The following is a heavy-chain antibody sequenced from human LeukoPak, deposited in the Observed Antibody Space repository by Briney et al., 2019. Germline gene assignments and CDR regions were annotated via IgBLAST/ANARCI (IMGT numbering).Heavy chain of an antibody. CDR3: ARGACSGGSCYSSWFDP. V-gene: IGHV1-18*01. Sequence: GASVKVSCKASGYTFTSYGISWVRQAPGQGLEWMGWISAYNGNTNYAQKLQGRVTMTTDTSTSTAYMELSSLRSEDTAVYYCARGACSGGSCYSSWFDPWGQGTLVTVSS. CDR2: ISAYNGNT. D-gene: IGHD2-15*01. J-gene: IGHJ5*02. CDR1: GYTFTSYG.